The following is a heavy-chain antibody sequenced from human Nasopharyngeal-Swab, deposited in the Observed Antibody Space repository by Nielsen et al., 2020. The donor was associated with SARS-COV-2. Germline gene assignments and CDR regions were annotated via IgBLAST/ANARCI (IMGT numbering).Heavy chain of an antibody. CDR2: ISWNSGSI. J-gene: IGHJ6*03. CDR1: GFTFDASA. V-gene: IGHV3-9*01. CDR3: AKIAAAHDYMDV. D-gene: IGHD6-13*01. Sequence: GKSLKISCAASGFTFDASAMHWVRQAPGKGLEWVSGISWNSGSIDYADTVKGRFTNSRENAKNSLYMQMNSLRAEDTALYYCAKIAAAHDYMDVWGKGTTVTVSS.